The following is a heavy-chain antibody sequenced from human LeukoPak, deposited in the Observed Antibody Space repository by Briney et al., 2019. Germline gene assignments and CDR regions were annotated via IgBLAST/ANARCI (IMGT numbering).Heavy chain of an antibody. CDR1: GFTFSSYG. D-gene: IGHD1-26*01. CDR2: IWYDGSNE. CDR3: ARGGGANWFDP. J-gene: IGHJ5*02. Sequence: GGSLRLSCAASGFTFSSYGMHWVRQAPGRGLEWVAVIWYDGSNEYYADSVKGRFTISRDNSKNTLYLQMNSLRAEDTAVYYCARGGGANWFDPWGQGTLVTVSS. V-gene: IGHV3-33*01.